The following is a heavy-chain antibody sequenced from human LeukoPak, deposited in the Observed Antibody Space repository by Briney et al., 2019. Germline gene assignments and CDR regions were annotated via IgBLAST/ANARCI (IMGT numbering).Heavy chain of an antibody. CDR3: ARVPTAAASPFDY. CDR2: IYHSGST. V-gene: IGHV4-4*02. D-gene: IGHD6-13*01. Sequence: SGTLSLTCAVSGGSISSSNWWSWVRQPPGKGLEWIGEIYHSGSTNYNPSLKSRVTISVDKSKNQFSLKLSSVTAADTAVYYCARVPTAAASPFDYWGQGTLVTVSS. J-gene: IGHJ4*02. CDR1: GGSISSSNW.